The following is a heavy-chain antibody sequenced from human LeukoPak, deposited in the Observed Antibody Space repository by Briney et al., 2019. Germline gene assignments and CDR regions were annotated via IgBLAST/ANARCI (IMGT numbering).Heavy chain of an antibody. CDR2: INHSGST. D-gene: IGHD6-13*01. V-gene: IGHV4-34*01. Sequence: PSETLSLTCAVYGGSFSGYYWSWIRQPPGKGLEWIGEINHSGSTNYNPSLKSRVTISVDTSKNQFSLKLSSVTAADTAVYYCASVYSSWFDPWGRGTLVTVSS. CDR1: GGSFSGYY. J-gene: IGHJ5*02. CDR3: ASVYSSWFDP.